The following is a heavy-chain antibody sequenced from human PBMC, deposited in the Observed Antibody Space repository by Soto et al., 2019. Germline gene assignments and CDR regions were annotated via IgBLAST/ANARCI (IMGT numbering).Heavy chain of an antibody. J-gene: IGHJ6*04. CDR3: LRDAIVAAATSGMDV. D-gene: IGHD1-26*01. Sequence: ASVKVSCKASGYTLTTFFMHWVQQAPGQGLEWMGVINPGYPAVRSTTYAQKFQGRVTMTTDKSPSTVYMELSRLRPDDTAGYPCLRDAIVAAATSGMDVSRKGHTGIVAS. CDR2: INPGYPAVRST. V-gene: IGHV1-46*01. CDR1: GYTLTTFF.